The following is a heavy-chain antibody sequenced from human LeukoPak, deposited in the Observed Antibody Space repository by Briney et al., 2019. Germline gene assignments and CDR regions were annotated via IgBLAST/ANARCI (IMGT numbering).Heavy chain of an antibody. CDR1: GFTFSNAW. CDR2: IKSKTDGGTT. Sequence: GGSLRLSCAASGFTFSNAWMSWVRQAPGKGLEWVGRIKSKTDGGTTDYAAPVKGRFTISRDDSKNTLYLQMNSLKTEDTAVYYCTTSTSKYSSGWDYWGQGTLVAVSS. CDR3: TTSTSKYSSGWDY. D-gene: IGHD6-19*01. V-gene: IGHV3-15*01. J-gene: IGHJ4*02.